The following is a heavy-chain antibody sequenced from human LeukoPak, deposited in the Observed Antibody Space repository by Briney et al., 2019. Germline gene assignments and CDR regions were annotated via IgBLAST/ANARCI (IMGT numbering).Heavy chain of an antibody. J-gene: IGHJ4*02. CDR1: GASISRSCYC. D-gene: IGHD3-10*01. Sequence: SETLSLTCTVSGASISRSCYCWGWIRQPPGKGLEWIGSVLVSGSTYYNPSLRSRLTISADTSKNQFSRKLKSVTAADTAVYYCARVTAGDWGQGTRVTVSS. V-gene: IGHV4-39*01. CDR2: VLVSGST. CDR3: ARVTAGD.